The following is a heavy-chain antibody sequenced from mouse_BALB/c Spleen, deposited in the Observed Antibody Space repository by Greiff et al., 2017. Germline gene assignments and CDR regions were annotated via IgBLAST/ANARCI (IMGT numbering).Heavy chain of an antibody. CDR2: ISSGGST. Sequence: EVKLVESGGGLVKPGGSLKLSCAASGFTFSSYAMSWVRQTPEKRLEWVASISSGGSTYYPDSVKGRFTISRDNARNILYLQMSSLRSEDTAMYYCAREITTVVPYYAMDYWGQGTSVTVSS. J-gene: IGHJ4*01. CDR3: AREITTVVPYYAMDY. CDR1: GFTFSSYA. D-gene: IGHD1-1*01. V-gene: IGHV5-6-5*01.